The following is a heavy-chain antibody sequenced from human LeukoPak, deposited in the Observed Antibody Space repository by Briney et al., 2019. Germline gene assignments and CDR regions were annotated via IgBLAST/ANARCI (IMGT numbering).Heavy chain of an antibody. CDR2: ISAYNGNT. J-gene: IGHJ4*02. V-gene: IGHV1-18*01. Sequence: ASGKVSCKASGYTFTSCGISWVRQAPGQGLELMGWISAYNGNTNYAQKLQGRVSMTTDTSTSTAYMELRSLRSDDTAVYYCARFESRLTYYYDSSGYMYYFDYWGQGTLVTVSS. CDR3: ARFESRLTYYYDSSGYMYYFDY. D-gene: IGHD3-22*01. CDR1: GYTFTSCG.